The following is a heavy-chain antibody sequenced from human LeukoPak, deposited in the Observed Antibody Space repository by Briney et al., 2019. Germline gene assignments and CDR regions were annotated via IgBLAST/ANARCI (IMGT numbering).Heavy chain of an antibody. CDR2: IYYSGST. Sequence: SETLSLTCTVSGGSISSISKYWGWIRQPPGKGLEWIGSIYYSGSTYYNPSLKSRVTISVDTSKNQFSLKLSSVTAADTAVYYCARHGGYCSSTSCFEYFHHWGQGTLVTVPS. CDR3: ARHGGYCSSTSCFEYFHH. J-gene: IGHJ1*01. V-gene: IGHV4-39*01. D-gene: IGHD2-2*01. CDR1: GGSISSISKY.